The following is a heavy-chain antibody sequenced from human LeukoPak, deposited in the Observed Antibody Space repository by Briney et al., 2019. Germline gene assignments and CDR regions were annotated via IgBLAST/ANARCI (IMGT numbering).Heavy chain of an antibody. J-gene: IGHJ4*02. V-gene: IGHV4-34*01. D-gene: IGHD3-10*01. CDR3: ARLQRGWFGELVSFDY. CDR2: INRSGST. Sequence: SETLSLTCAVYGGSFSGYYWSWIRQPPGKGLEWIGEINRSGSTNYNPSLKSRVTISVDTSKNQFSLKLSSVTAADTAVYYCARLQRGWFGELVSFDYWGQGTLVTVSS. CDR1: GGSFSGYY.